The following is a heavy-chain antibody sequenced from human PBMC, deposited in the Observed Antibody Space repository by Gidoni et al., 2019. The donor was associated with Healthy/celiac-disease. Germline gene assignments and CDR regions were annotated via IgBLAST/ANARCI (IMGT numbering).Heavy chain of an antibody. J-gene: IGHJ4*02. Sequence: QVQLQQWGAGLLKPSETLSLTCAVYGGSFSGYYWSWIRQPPGKGLEWIGEINHSGSTNYNPSLKSRVTISVDTSKNQFSLKLSSVTAADTAVYYCARGRDDYVWGSYRPRGNYYFDYWGQGTLVTVSS. CDR3: ARGRDDYVWGSYRPRGNYYFDY. CDR2: INHSGST. CDR1: GGSFSGYY. D-gene: IGHD3-16*02. V-gene: IGHV4-34*01.